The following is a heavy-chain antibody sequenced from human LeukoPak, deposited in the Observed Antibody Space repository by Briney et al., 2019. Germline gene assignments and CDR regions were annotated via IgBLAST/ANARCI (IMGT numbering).Heavy chain of an antibody. J-gene: IGHJ4*02. D-gene: IGHD5-12*01. CDR3: AKDGAWLRFDD. CDR1: GFTFSGSG. Sequence: GGSLRLSCAASGFTFSGSGMHWVRQAPGKGLEWVAFIRNDGTNKYYAESVKGRFTISRDNSKNTLYLQMNSLRAEDTAVYYCAKDGAWLRFDDWGQGILVTVSS. CDR2: IRNDGTNK. V-gene: IGHV3-30*02.